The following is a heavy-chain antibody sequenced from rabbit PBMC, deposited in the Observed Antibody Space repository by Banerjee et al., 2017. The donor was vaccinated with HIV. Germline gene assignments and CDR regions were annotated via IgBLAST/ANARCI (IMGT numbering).Heavy chain of an antibody. CDR3: ARGRYAKSSGYALDL. J-gene: IGHJ6*01. CDR1: GFSFSSYY. V-gene: IGHV1S40*01. D-gene: IGHD1-1*01. Sequence: QSLEESGGDLVKPGASLTLTCTASGFSFSSYYMCWVRQAPGKGLEWIACIYAGSTNTTCYTNWAKGRFTISKTSSTTVTLQMTSLTAADTATYFCARGRYAKSSGYALDLWGPGTLVTAS. CDR2: IYAGSTNTT.